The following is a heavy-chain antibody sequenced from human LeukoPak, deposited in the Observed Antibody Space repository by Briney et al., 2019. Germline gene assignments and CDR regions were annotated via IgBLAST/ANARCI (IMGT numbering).Heavy chain of an antibody. CDR3: ARVNYYYYYMDV. J-gene: IGHJ6*03. CDR2: IIPIFGTA. CDR1: GGTFSSYA. V-gene: IGHV1-69*05. Sequence: WASVKVSCKASGGTFSSYAISWVRQAPGQGLEWMGGIIPIFGTANYAQKFQGRVMITTDESTSTAYMELSSLRSEDTAVYYCARVNYYYYYMDVWGKGTTVTVSS. D-gene: IGHD4-23*01.